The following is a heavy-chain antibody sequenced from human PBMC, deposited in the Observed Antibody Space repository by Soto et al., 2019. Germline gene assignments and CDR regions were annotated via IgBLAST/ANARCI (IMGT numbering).Heavy chain of an antibody. D-gene: IGHD3-22*01. V-gene: IGHV3-66*01. Sequence: GGSLRLSCAASGFTVSSNYMSWVRQAPGKGLEWVSVIYSGGSTYYADSVKGRFTISRDNSKNTLYLQMNSLRAEDTAVYYCARDSSGYPPFDYWGQGTLVTVSS. CDR1: GFTVSSNY. CDR3: ARDSSGYPPFDY. J-gene: IGHJ4*02. CDR2: IYSGGST.